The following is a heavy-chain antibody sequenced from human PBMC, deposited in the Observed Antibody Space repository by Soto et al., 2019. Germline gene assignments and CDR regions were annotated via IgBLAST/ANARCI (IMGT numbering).Heavy chain of an antibody. J-gene: IGHJ4*02. V-gene: IGHV3-30-3*01. CDR3: ARDPDSLYYFDY. Sequence: QVQLVESGGGVVQTGRSLRLSCAASGFTFSSYAMHWVRQAPGKGLEWVAVISYDGSNKYYADSVKGRFTISRDNSKNTLYLQINSLRAEDTAVYYCARDPDSLYYFDYWGQGTLVTVSS. CDR1: GFTFSSYA. D-gene: IGHD3-22*01. CDR2: ISYDGSNK.